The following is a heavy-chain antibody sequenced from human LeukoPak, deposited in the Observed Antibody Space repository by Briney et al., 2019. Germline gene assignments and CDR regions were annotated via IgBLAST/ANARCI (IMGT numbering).Heavy chain of an antibody. J-gene: IGHJ4*02. CDR3: VREKIVGATQLDY. CDR2: IKQDGREK. D-gene: IGHD1-26*01. CDR1: GFTFRTYW. Sequence: GGSLRLSCAASGFTFRTYWMSWLRRAPGKGLEGVANIKQDGREKYKVDSVKGRFTISRDNGKTSMYLQINRRRAEDTAVYYCVREKIVGATQLDYRGQGALVTVSS. V-gene: IGHV3-7*01.